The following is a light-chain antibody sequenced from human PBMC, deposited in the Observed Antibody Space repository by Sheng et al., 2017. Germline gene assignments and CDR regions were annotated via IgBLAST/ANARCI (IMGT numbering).Light chain of an antibody. CDR3: QQSYSIALT. CDR2: AAS. CDR1: QSVSSY. V-gene: IGKV1-39*01. Sequence: DIQMTQSPSSLSASVGDRVTITCRASQSVSSYLNWYQQKPGKAPKLLIYAASSLQSGVPSRFSGSGSGTDFTLTISSLQPGDFATYYCQQSYSIALTFGGGTKVRSN. J-gene: IGKJ4*01.